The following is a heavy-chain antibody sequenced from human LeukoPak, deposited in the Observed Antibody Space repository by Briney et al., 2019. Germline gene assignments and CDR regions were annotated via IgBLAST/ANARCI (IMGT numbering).Heavy chain of an antibody. D-gene: IGHD3/OR15-3a*01. J-gene: IGHJ4*02. CDR3: ARWTKAGYFDY. Sequence: GGSLRLSCAASGFTFSSYAMHWVRQAPGKGLEWVSYISSSSSTIYYADSVKGRFTISRDNAKNSLYLQMNSLRAEDTAVYYCARWTKAGYFDYWGQGTLVTVSS. V-gene: IGHV3-48*01. CDR1: GFTFSSYA. CDR2: ISSSSSTI.